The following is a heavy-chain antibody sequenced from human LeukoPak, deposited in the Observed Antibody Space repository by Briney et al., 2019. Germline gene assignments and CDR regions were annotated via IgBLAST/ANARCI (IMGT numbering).Heavy chain of an antibody. D-gene: IGHD3-22*01. Sequence: PGRSLRLSCAASGFTFSSYGMHWVRQAPGKGLEWVALISYDGSNKYYADSVKGRFTISRDNSKNTLYLQMNSLRAEDTAVYYCASRNYYDSSGYYYYYFDYWGQGILVTVSS. J-gene: IGHJ4*02. CDR2: ISYDGSNK. CDR1: GFTFSSYG. CDR3: ASRNYYDSSGYYYYYFDY. V-gene: IGHV3-30*03.